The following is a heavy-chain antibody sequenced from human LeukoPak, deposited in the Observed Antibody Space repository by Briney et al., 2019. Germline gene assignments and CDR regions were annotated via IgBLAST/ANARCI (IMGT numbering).Heavy chain of an antibody. Sequence: GGSLRLSCAASGFTFGDTWMNWVRQVTGQGLEWVANIKQDGSENIYVASVKGRFTISRDNGKSSLYLQMNSLRAEDTALYYCATSYDMGWLIGYWGQGTLVTVSS. CDR3: ATSYDMGWLIGY. V-gene: IGHV3-7*03. J-gene: IGHJ4*02. D-gene: IGHD3/OR15-3a*01. CDR2: IKQDGSEN. CDR1: GFTFGDTW.